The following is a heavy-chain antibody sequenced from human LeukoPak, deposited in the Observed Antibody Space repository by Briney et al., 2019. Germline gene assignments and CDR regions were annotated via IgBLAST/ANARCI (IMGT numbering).Heavy chain of an antibody. V-gene: IGHV3-74*03. CDR1: GLTFSIYG. Sequence: AGGSLRLSCAASGLTFSIYGMLWLRQAPGKALAWDERINPDGSIRTCANSVQGRVTISRDTANDTLFLQMNSLRAEDTAVYYCAREARVGGALQYWGQGTPVTVSS. CDR2: INPDGSIR. D-gene: IGHD1-26*01. J-gene: IGHJ4*02. CDR3: AREARVGGALQY.